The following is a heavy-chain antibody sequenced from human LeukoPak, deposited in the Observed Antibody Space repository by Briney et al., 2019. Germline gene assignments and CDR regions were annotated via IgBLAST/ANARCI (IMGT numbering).Heavy chain of an antibody. D-gene: IGHD3-22*01. CDR3: AKTNGYYDY. Sequence: GGSLRLSCAASGFTFSSYGMSWVRQAPGKGLEWVSSISGSGGNTYYADSVKGRFTISRDNSKSTVYLQMNSLRAEDTAVYHCAKTNGYYDYWGKGTLVTVSS. J-gene: IGHJ4*02. CDR2: ISGSGGNT. CDR1: GFTFSSYG. V-gene: IGHV3-23*01.